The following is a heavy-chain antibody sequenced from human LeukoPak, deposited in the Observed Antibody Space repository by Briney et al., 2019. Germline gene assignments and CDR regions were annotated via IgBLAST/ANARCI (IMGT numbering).Heavy chain of an antibody. D-gene: IGHD1-26*01. CDR2: IYYSGST. V-gene: IGHV4-59*12. Sequence: PSETLSLTCSVSGGSISSYYWSWIRQPPGKGLEWIGYIYYSGSTNYNPSLKSRVTISVDTSKNQFSLKLSSVTAGDTAVYYCASGLQVGAFDYWGQGTLVTVSS. J-gene: IGHJ4*02. CDR1: GGSISSYY. CDR3: ASGLQVGAFDY.